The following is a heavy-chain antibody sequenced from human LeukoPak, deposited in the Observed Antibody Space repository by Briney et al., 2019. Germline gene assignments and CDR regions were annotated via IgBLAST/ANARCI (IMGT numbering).Heavy chain of an antibody. CDR3: ARDADNSSSSTSYYYYYYMDV. CDR2: IYYSGST. Sequence: SETLSLTCTVSGGSISSYYWSWIRQPPGKGLEWIGYIYYSGSTNYNPSLKSRVTISVDTSKNQFSLKLSSVTAADTAVYYCARDADNSSSSTSYYYYYYMDVWGKGTTVTVSS. CDR1: GGSISSYY. V-gene: IGHV4-59*12. J-gene: IGHJ6*03. D-gene: IGHD6-6*01.